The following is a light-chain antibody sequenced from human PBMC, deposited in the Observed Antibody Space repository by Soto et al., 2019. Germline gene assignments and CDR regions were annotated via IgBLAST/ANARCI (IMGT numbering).Light chain of an antibody. Sequence: QSALTQPASVSGSPGQSITISCTGTSSDVGGYNYVSWYQQQAGKAPKLIIYEVSNRPSGVSNRFSGSKSGNTASLTISGLQAEDEADYYCDSYTSSRAYVFGVGTQLTVL. J-gene: IGLJ7*01. CDR1: SSDVGGYNY. V-gene: IGLV2-14*01. CDR2: EVS. CDR3: DSYTSSRAYV.